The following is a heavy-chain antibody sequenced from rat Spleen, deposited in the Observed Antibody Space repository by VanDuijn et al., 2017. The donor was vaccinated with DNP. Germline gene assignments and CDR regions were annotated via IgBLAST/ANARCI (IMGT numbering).Heavy chain of an antibody. V-gene: IGHV3-1*01. CDR1: AYSITSHY. D-gene: IGHD1-9*01. CDR3: ARNYGYNSLYAMDA. Sequence: EVQLQESGPGLVKPSQSLSLTCSVTAYSITSHYWGWIRRFPGNKMEWIGHISYSGSTSYNPSLKSRISITRDTSKNQFFLQLNSVTTEDTATYYCARNYGYNSLYAMDAWGQGTSVTVSS. CDR2: ISYSGST. J-gene: IGHJ4*01.